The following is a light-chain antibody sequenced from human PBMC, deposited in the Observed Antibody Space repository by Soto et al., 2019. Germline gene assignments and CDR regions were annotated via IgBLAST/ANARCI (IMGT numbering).Light chain of an antibody. CDR3: TSYRRGPLYV. CDR2: DVN. V-gene: IGLV2-14*03. Sequence: QSALTQPASVSGSPGQSITISCTGTSSDVGGYNYVSWYQQHPGKAPRLIIFDVNNRPSGVSPRFSGSKSGNTASLTISGLQAEDEAHYFCTSYRRGPLYVFGTGTKVTVL. J-gene: IGLJ1*01. CDR1: SSDVGGYNY.